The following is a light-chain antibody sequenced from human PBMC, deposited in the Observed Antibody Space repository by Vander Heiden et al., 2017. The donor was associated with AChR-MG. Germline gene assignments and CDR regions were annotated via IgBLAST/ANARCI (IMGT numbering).Light chain of an antibody. V-gene: IGLV2-14*03. CDR1: SSDVGGYNY. J-gene: IGLJ1*01. Sequence: QSALTQPASVSGSPGQSITISCTGTSSDVGGYNYVSWYQQHPGKAPKLMIHDVSNRPSGVSNRFSGSKSGNTASLTISGLQAEDEADYYCSSYTSSSTRVFGTGTKV. CDR3: SSYTSSSTRV. CDR2: DVS.